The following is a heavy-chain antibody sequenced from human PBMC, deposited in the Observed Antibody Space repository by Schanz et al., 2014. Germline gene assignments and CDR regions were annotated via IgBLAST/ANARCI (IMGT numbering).Heavy chain of an antibody. J-gene: IGHJ3*02. CDR2: VSSNNIYT. D-gene: IGHD2-8*01. V-gene: IGHV3-11*06. CDR1: GFTFSDYY. CDR3: ARDMLRRYGALEI. Sequence: PGGSLRLSCTASGFTFSDYYMTWIRQAPGKGLEWASYVSSNNIYTKYADSVRGRFTISRDNAKNSLFLQMNSLRADDTAVYYCARDMLRRYGALEIWGRGTMVTVSS.